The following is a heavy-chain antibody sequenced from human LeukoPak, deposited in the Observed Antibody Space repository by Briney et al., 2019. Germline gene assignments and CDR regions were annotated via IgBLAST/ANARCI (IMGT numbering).Heavy chain of an antibody. CDR1: GFDFKNFA. CDR2: INGSGVST. CDR3: AKGVLWFGNYYYYGMDV. Sequence: GGCLRLSCAASGFDFKNFAISWVRQAPGKGLEWVSAINGSGVSTYYADSAKRRVSISRDNSKNTLHLQMSSLRAEDTAVYYCAKGVLWFGNYYYYGMDVWGQGDTV. D-gene: IGHD3-10*01. V-gene: IGHV3-23*01. J-gene: IGHJ6*02.